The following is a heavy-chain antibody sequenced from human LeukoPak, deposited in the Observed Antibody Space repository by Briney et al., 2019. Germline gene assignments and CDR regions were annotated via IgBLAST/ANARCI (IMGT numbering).Heavy chain of an antibody. J-gene: IGHJ4*02. CDR3: ARSRSKSWGYFES. Sequence: EASVTVSCKASGGTFSSYVISWVRQAPGQGLEWMGRIIPAFRTTVFAQRFQGRVTMTTDESASAAYLDLSSLTFDDTAVYYCARSRSKSWGYFESWGQGTLVTVSS. CDR2: IIPAFRTT. D-gene: IGHD3-16*01. V-gene: IGHV1-69*05. CDR1: GGTFSSYV.